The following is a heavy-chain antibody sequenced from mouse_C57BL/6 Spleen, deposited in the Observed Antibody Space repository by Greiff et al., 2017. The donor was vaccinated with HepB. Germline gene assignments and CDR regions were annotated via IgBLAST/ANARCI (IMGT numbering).Heavy chain of an antibody. Sequence: QVQLQQSGAELVKPGASVKLSCKASGYTFTEYTIHWVKQRSGQGLEWIGWFYPGSGSIKYNEKFKDKATLTADKSSSTVYMELSRLTSEDSAVYFCARDEDEYYGSSYYAMDYWGQGTSVTVSS. CDR1: GYTFTEYT. D-gene: IGHD1-1*01. J-gene: IGHJ4*01. CDR3: ARDEDEYYGSSYYAMDY. V-gene: IGHV1-62-2*01. CDR2: FYPGSGSI.